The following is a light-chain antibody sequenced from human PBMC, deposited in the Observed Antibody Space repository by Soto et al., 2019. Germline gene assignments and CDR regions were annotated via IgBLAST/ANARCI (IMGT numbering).Light chain of an antibody. CDR2: DVS. CDR1: SSDVGGYNY. J-gene: IGLJ2*01. Sequence: QPVLTQPASVSGSPGQSITISCTGTSSDVGGYNYVSWYQQHPGKAPKLMIYDVSNRPSGVSNRFSGSKSGNTASLTISGLQVEDEADYYCSSYTSSSTYVVFGGGTKVTVL. V-gene: IGLV2-14*01. CDR3: SSYTSSSTYVV.